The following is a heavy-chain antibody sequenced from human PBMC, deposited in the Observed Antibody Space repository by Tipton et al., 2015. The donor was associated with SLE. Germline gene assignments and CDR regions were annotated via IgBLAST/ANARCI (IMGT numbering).Heavy chain of an antibody. CDR2: IFTSGNT. CDR3: ARGWRGVGFDV. D-gene: IGHD3-3*01. Sequence: TLSLTCTVSGGSLSGDTYYWSWIRQPAGEGLEWIGRIFTSGNTNYNPSLKSRVTISVDTSKNHSSLNLYSVTAADTAVYYCARGWRGVGFDVWGHGTTVIVSS. J-gene: IGHJ6*02. V-gene: IGHV4-61*02. CDR1: GGSLSGDTYY.